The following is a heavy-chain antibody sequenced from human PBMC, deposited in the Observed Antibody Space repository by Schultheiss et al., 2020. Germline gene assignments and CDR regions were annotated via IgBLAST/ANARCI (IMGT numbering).Heavy chain of an antibody. CDR2: ISGGGDTI. J-gene: IGHJ4*02. D-gene: IGHD5-18*01. Sequence: GGSLRLSCAASGFSFSRNAMNWVRQAPGKGLEWVSYISGGGDTIHYADSLEGRFTISRDNAKNSLYLQINSLRAEDTAVYYCARGAGYRYGPFDSWGQGTLVTVSS. V-gene: IGHV3-48*03. CDR1: GFSFSRNA. CDR3: ARGAGYRYGPFDS.